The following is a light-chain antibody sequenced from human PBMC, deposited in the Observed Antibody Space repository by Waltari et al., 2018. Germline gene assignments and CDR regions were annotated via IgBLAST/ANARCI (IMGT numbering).Light chain of an antibody. CDR3: QAWDSGTVV. V-gene: IGLV3-1*01. Sequence: SYELTQPPSVSVSPGQTASITCSADKLGNKYAYWYQQKSGQSPVLVIYKDDKRPSEMSEGFSGANSGNTATLTISGTQAMDEADYYCQAWDSGTVVFGGGTKLTVL. CDR2: KDD. J-gene: IGLJ2*01. CDR1: KLGNKY.